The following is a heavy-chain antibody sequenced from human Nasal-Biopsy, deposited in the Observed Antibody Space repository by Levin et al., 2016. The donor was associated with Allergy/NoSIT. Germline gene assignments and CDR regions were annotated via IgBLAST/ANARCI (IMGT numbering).Heavy chain of an antibody. CDR3: ARDIQMAAIFGVPREAVGDAFDI. V-gene: IGHV3-33*01. D-gene: IGHD3-3*01. J-gene: IGHJ3*02. CDR2: IWYDGSNK. CDR1: GFTFSSYG. Sequence: GESLKISCAASGFTFSSYGMHWVRQAPGKGLEWVAVIWYDGSNKYYADSVKGRFTISRDNSKNTLYLQMNSLRAEDTAVYYCARDIQMAAIFGVPREAVGDAFDIWGQGTMVTVSS.